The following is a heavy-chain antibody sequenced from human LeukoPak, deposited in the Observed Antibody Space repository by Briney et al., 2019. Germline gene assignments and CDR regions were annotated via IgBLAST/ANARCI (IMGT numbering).Heavy chain of an antibody. J-gene: IGHJ4*02. V-gene: IGHV4-34*01. CDR1: GGSIRSYY. CDR2: INHSGST. D-gene: IGHD3-10*01. Sequence: SETLSLTCTVSGGSIRSYYWSWIRQPPGKGLEWIGEINHSGSTNYNPSLKSRVTISVDTSKNQFSLKLSSVTAADTAVYYCARPGSYGPNDYWGQGTLVTVSS. CDR3: ARPGSYGPNDY.